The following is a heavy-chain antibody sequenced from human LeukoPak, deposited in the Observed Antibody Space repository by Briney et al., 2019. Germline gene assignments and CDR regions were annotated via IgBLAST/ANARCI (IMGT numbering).Heavy chain of an antibody. J-gene: IGHJ6*02. CDR3: ARAPEYYYYYYGMDV. Sequence: GGSLRLSCAASGFTFSSYAMSWVRQAPGKGLEWVSAISGSGGSTYYADSVKGRFTISRDNSKNTLYLQMNSLRAEDTAVYYCARAPEYYYYYYGMDVWGQGTTVTVSS. D-gene: IGHD1-14*01. CDR2: ISGSGGST. CDR1: GFTFSSYA. V-gene: IGHV3-23*01.